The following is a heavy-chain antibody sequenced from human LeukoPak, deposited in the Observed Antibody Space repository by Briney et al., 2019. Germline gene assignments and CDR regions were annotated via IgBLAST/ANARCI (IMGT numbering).Heavy chain of an antibody. V-gene: IGHV3-21*01. CDR1: GFTFSSYS. D-gene: IGHD5-18*01. CDR2: ISSSSSYI. CDR3: ARDRGYSYKHGMDV. J-gene: IGHJ6*02. Sequence: PGGSLRLSCAASGFTFSSYSMNWVRQAPGKGLEWVSSISSSSSYIYYADSVKGRFTISRDNAKNSLYLQMNSLRAEDTAVYYCARDRGYSYKHGMDVWGQGTTVTVSS.